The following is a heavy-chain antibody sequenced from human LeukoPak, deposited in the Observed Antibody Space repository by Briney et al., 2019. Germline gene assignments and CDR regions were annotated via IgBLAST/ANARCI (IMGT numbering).Heavy chain of an antibody. CDR3: ARAYSYGRTDAFDI. D-gene: IGHD5-18*01. CDR2: IYYSGST. J-gene: IGHJ3*02. Sequence: SETLSLTCTVSGGSISSYYWSWIRQPPGKGLEWIGYIYYSGSTNYNPSLRSRVTISVDTSKNQFSLKLSSVTAADTAVYYCARAYSYGRTDAFDIWGQGTMVTVSS. CDR1: GGSISSYY. V-gene: IGHV4-59*01.